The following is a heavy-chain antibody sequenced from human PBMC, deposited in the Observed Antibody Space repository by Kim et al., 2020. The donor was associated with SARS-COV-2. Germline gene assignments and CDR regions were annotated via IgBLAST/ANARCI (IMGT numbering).Heavy chain of an antibody. D-gene: IGHD3-22*01. CDR3: AKDIPPTYYYDSSGYSGAFDI. V-gene: IGHV3-43D*03. Sequence: GGSLRLSCAASGFTFDDYAMHWVRQAPGKGLEWVSLISWDGGSTYYADSVKGRFTISRDNSKNSLYLQMNSLRAEDTALYYCAKDIPPTYYYDSSGYSGAFDIWGQGTMVTVSS. CDR2: ISWDGGST. J-gene: IGHJ3*02. CDR1: GFTFDDYA.